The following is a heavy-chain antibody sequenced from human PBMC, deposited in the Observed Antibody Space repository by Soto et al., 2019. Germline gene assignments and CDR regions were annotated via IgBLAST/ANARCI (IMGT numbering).Heavy chain of an antibody. CDR3: AKQPRDVIAVATSGNDAFDI. CDR1: GFTFSSYA. D-gene: IGHD6-19*01. V-gene: IGHV3-23*01. J-gene: IGHJ3*02. CDR2: ISGSGGST. Sequence: EVQLLESGGGLVQPGGSLRLSCAASGFTFSSYAMSWVRQAPGKGLEWVSAISGSGGSTYYADSVKGRFTISRDNSKNTLYLQMNSLRAEDTAVYYCAKQPRDVIAVATSGNDAFDIWGQGTMVTVSS.